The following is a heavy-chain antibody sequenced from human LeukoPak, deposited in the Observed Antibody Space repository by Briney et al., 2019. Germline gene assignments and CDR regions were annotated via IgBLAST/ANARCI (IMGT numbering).Heavy chain of an antibody. Sequence: PGRSLRLSCAASGFTFDDYAMHWVRHAPGKGLEWVSGISWNSGSIGYADSVKGRFTISRDNAKNSLYLQMNSLRAEDMALYYCARAHTYCSSTSCPWAFDIWGQGTMVTVSS. CDR2: ISWNSGSI. CDR1: GFTFDDYA. V-gene: IGHV3-9*03. CDR3: ARAHTYCSSTSCPWAFDI. J-gene: IGHJ3*02. D-gene: IGHD2-2*01.